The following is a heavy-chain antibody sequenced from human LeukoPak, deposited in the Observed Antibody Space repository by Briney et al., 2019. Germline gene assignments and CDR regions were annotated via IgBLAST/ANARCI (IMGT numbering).Heavy chain of an antibody. J-gene: IGHJ6*03. D-gene: IGHD5-18*01. CDR2: INPNSGGT. CDR3: ARGITVHTAMVFYYYYYMDV. V-gene: IGHV1-2*02. CDR1: GYTFTGYY. Sequence: ASVKVSCKASGYTFTGYYMHWVRQAPGQGLECMGWINPNSGGTNYAQKFQGRVTMTRDTSVSTAYMDLSRLTSDDTAVYYCARGITVHTAMVFYYYYYMDVWGKGTTVTVSS.